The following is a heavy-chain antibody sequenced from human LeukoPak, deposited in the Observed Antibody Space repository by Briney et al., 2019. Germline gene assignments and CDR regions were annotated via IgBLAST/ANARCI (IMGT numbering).Heavy chain of an antibody. CDR2: ISAYNGNT. CDR1: GYTFTSYG. Sequence: ASVKVSCKASGYTFTSYGTSWVRQAPGQGLEWMGWISAYNGNTNYAQKLQGRVTMTTDTSTSTAYMELRSLRSDDTAVYYCARDYYDFWSGSQALAHFDYWGQGTLVTVSS. J-gene: IGHJ4*02. D-gene: IGHD3-3*01. V-gene: IGHV1-18*01. CDR3: ARDYYDFWSGSQALAHFDY.